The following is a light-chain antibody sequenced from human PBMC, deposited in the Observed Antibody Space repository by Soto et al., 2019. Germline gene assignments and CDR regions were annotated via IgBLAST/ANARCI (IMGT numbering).Light chain of an antibody. Sequence: QSALTQPASVSGSLGQSITISCTGTSSDIGTYNSVSWYQHHPGKAPKLLIFEVIDRPSGVSDRFSGSKSGNTASLTISGLQPEDEADYYCCSYTSTYTLVFGGGTNLTVL. V-gene: IGLV2-14*01. CDR1: SSDIGTYNS. J-gene: IGLJ3*02. CDR3: CSYTSTYTLV. CDR2: EVI.